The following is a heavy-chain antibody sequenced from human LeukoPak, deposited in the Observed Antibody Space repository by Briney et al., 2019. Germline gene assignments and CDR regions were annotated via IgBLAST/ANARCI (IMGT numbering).Heavy chain of an antibody. CDR2: ISGSSGNT. D-gene: IGHD1-26*01. V-gene: IGHV3-23*01. CDR1: GFTFSSYA. J-gene: IGHJ4*02. Sequence: GGSLRLSCAASGFTFSSYAMSWVRQAPGKGLEWVSSISGSSGNTYYADSVKGRFSISRDNSKNTLDLEMNSLRVDDTAVYYCAKRVGTKSSPFDYWGQGTLVTVS. CDR3: AKRVGTKSSPFDY.